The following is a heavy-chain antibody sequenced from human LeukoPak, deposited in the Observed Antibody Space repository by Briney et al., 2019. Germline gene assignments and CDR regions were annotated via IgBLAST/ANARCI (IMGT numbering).Heavy chain of an antibody. V-gene: IGHV3-48*03. Sequence: GGSLRLSCAASGFTFSSYEMNWVRQAPGKGLKWVSYISSSGSTIYYADSVKGRFTISRDNAKNSLYLQMNSLTAEDTAVYYCARGAPTTSGSAEDAFDIWGQGTMVTVSA. D-gene: IGHD5-12*01. J-gene: IGHJ3*02. CDR3: ARGAPTTSGSAEDAFDI. CDR1: GFTFSSYE. CDR2: ISSSGSTI.